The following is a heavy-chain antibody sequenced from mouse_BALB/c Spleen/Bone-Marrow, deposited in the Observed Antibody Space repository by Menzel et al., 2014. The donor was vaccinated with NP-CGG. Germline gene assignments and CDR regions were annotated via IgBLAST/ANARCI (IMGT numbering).Heavy chain of an antibody. J-gene: IGHJ1*01. D-gene: IGHD2-3*01. Sequence: VQLQESGPELVKPGTLVKMSCKASGYTFTSYDINWVKQRPGQGLELIGWINPGDGSAKYNEKFKGKATLTADKSSSTAYMQLSSLTFENTAVYLCARSGDGYYWYFDVWGAGTMVTVSS. V-gene: IGHV1S56*01. CDR1: GYTFTSYD. CDR3: ARSGDGYYWYFDV. CDR2: INPGDGSA.